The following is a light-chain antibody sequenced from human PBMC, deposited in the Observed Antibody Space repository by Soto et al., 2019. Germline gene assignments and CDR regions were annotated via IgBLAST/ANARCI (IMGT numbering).Light chain of an antibody. CDR3: QQRGT. Sequence: EILMKQSPAALSVSPGESATLSCRASLSLSRNLAWYQQKPGQAPRLLIYDVSNRATGIPARFSGSGSGTDFTLTISSLEPEDFAVYYCQQRGTFGGGTKVDIK. CDR1: LSLSRN. CDR2: DVS. J-gene: IGKJ4*01. V-gene: IGKV3-11*01.